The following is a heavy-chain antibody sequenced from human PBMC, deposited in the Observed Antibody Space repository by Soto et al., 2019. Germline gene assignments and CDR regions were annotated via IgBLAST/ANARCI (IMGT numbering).Heavy chain of an antibody. Sequence: ASVKVSCKASGFTYSTYDIHWVRQATGQGLEWMGWMNPITGNAGYAQKFQGRVTMTRDTSIATAYMELSSLRSENTAVYYCARRKERAGPHYFDSWGQGSLVTVSS. CDR2: MNPITGNA. CDR3: ARRKERAGPHYFDS. J-gene: IGHJ4*02. V-gene: IGHV1-8*01. D-gene: IGHD1-26*01. CDR1: GFTYSTYD.